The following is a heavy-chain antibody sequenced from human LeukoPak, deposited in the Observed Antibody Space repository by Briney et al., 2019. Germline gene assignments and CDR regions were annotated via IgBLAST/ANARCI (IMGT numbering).Heavy chain of an antibody. V-gene: IGHV3-23*01. J-gene: IGHJ4*02. CDR1: GFTFSSYA. D-gene: IGHD1-26*01. CDR2: ISGSGGST. CDR3: ARDRGWAFDY. Sequence: GGSLRLPCAASGFTFSSYAMSWVRQAPGKGLEWVSAISGSGGSTYYADSVKGRFTISRDNSKNTLYLQMNSLRDEDTAVYYCARDRGWAFDYWGQGVLVTVSS.